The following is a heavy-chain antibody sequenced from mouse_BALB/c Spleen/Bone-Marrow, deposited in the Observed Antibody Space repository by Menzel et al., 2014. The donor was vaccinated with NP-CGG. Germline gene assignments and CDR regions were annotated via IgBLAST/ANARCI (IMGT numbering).Heavy chain of an antibody. D-gene: IGHD2-4*01. Sequence: DVKLVESGGGLVKPGGSLKLSCAASGFTFSSYTMSWVRQTPEKRLEWVATISSGGSYTYYPDSVKGRFTISRDSAKNTLYLQMSSLKSEDTAIYYGTRDDSDGAWFAYWGQGTLVTVSA. J-gene: IGHJ3*01. CDR2: ISSGGSYT. CDR1: GFTFSSYT. CDR3: TRDDSDGAWFAY. V-gene: IGHV5-6-4*01.